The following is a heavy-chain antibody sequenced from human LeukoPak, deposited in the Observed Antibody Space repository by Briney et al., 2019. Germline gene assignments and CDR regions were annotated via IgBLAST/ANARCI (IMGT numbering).Heavy chain of an antibody. CDR3: ARDMGRNPHFDY. Sequence: MPSETLSLTCTVSGASISSYYWSWIRQPPGKGLEWIGRIYTSGSTNYNPSLKSRVTISVDTSKNQFSLKLSSVTAADTAVYYCARDMGRNPHFDYWGQGTLVTVSS. V-gene: IGHV4-4*08. J-gene: IGHJ4*02. CDR1: GASISSYY. CDR2: IYTSGST. D-gene: IGHD1-14*01.